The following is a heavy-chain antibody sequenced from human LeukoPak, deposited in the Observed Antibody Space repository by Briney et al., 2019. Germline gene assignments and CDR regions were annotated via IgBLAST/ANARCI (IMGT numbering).Heavy chain of an antibody. V-gene: IGHV1-69*11. Sequence: ASVKVSCKASGGIFSTYAINWVRQAPGQGLEWMGRIIPILSQVNYAQKFQGRVSITADESTSTAYMDLSSLRSDDTAVYYCVTGGAYRDAFDIWGRGTMVIVSS. J-gene: IGHJ3*02. CDR3: VTGGAYRDAFDI. CDR1: GGIFSTYA. D-gene: IGHD3-10*01. CDR2: IIPILSQV.